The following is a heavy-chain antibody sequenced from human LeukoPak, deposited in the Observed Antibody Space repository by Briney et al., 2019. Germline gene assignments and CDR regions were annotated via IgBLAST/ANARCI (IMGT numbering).Heavy chain of an antibody. V-gene: IGHV1-18*01. CDR2: ISAYNGNT. Sequence: ASVKVSCKASGYTFTSYGISWVRQAPGQGPEWMGWISAYNGNTNYAQKLQGRVTMTTDTSTSTAYMELRSLRSDDTAVYYCARCAYYYDSSGYCPFDPWGQGTLVTVSS. CDR1: GYTFTSYG. CDR3: ARCAYYYDSSGYCPFDP. J-gene: IGHJ5*02. D-gene: IGHD3-22*01.